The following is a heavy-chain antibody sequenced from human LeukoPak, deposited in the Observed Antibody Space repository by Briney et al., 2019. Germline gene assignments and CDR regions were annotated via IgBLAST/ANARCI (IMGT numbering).Heavy chain of an antibody. Sequence: GGSLRLSCAASGFTFSISSMNWVRQAPGKGLEWVSSISSSSTYIYYADLVKGRFTISRDNAKNSLYLQMSSLRAEDTAVYYCASDKGGSGWSYYFDFWGQGPLVTVSS. V-gene: IGHV3-21*01. CDR2: ISSSSTYI. D-gene: IGHD6-19*01. J-gene: IGHJ4*02. CDR1: GFTFSISS. CDR3: ASDKGGSGWSYYFDF.